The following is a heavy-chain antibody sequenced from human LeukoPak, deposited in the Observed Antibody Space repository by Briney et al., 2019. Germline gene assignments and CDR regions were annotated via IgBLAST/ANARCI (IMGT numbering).Heavy chain of an antibody. CDR1: GGSISSYY. V-gene: IGHV4-59*01. CDR2: IYYSGNT. CDR3: ARVGDAIFDY. D-gene: IGHD5-24*01. Sequence: PSETLSLTCTVSGGSISSYYWSWIRQPPGKGLEWIGYIYYSGNTNYNPSLKSRVTISIDTSKNQSSLKLSSVTAADTAVYYCARVGDAIFDYWGQGTLVTVSS. J-gene: IGHJ4*02.